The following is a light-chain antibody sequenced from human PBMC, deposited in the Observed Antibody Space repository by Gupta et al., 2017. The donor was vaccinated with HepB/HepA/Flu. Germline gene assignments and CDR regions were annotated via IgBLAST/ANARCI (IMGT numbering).Light chain of an antibody. CDR1: SGSVSTSYY. J-gene: IGLJ3*02. CDR2: STN. Sequence: QTVVNQEPSFSVSPGGTVTLTCGLSSGSVSTSYYPSWYQQTPGTPPRTLIYSTNTRSSGVPDRFSGSILGNKAARTITGAQADDESDYYCVLYMGSGIWVFGGGTKLTVL. CDR3: VLYMGSGIWV. V-gene: IGLV8-61*01.